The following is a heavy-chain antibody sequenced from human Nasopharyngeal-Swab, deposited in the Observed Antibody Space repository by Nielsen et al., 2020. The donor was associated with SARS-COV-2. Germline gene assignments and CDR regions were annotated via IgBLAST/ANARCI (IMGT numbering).Heavy chain of an antibody. CDR2: IVPALGVP. CDR3: AREGEYGAYDAPDY. J-gene: IGHJ4*02. D-gene: IGHD5-12*01. Sequence: SVKVSCKTSGDTFTNSAISWVRQAPGQGLEWMGGIVPALGVPNYAQKFRGRVTISADRSTTTSYLELSSLRSEDTAIYYCAREGEYGAYDAPDYWGQGTLVTVSS. CDR1: GDTFTNSA. V-gene: IGHV1-69*10.